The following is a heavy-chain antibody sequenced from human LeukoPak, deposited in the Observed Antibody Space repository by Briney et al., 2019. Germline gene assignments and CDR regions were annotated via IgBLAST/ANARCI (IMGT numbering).Heavy chain of an antibody. J-gene: IGHJ4*02. CDR3: AKDFGPLNTAIRFLEWSLDC. D-gene: IGHD3-3*01. CDR1: GFTVSSNY. V-gene: IGHV3-66*01. CDR2: IYSGGST. Sequence: GGSLRLSCSAPGFTVSSNYISWVRQAPGKGLEWVSVIYSGGSTYYADSVKGRFTISRDNSKNTLYLQMNSLRAEDTAVYYCAKDFGPLNTAIRFLEWSLDCWGQGGLV.